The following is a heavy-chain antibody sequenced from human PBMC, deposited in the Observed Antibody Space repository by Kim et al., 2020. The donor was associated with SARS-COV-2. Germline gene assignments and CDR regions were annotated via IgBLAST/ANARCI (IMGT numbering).Heavy chain of an antibody. CDR3: ARDGRGSGWLLKAFDP. V-gene: IGHV4-4*06. D-gene: IGHD3-9*01. Sequence: LKSRVTMSVDTSKNQFSLKLSSVTAADTAVYYCARDGRGSGWLLKAFDPWGQGTLVTVSS. J-gene: IGHJ5*02.